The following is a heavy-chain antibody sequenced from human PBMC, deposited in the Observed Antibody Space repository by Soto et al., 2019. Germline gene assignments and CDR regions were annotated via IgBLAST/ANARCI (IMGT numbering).Heavy chain of an antibody. CDR1: GYTFTSYY. CDR3: ARGSPINYYALDV. Sequence: VASVKVSCKASGYTFTSYYMHWVRQAPGQGLEWMGIINPGGGSTNFAQKFQGRVTMTRDTSTSTVYMELSSLRSEDTAVFYCARGSPINYYALDVWGQGTTVTSP. J-gene: IGHJ6*02. V-gene: IGHV1-46*01. CDR2: INPGGGST.